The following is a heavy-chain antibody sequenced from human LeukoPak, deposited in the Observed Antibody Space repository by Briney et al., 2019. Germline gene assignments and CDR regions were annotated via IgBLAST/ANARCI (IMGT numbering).Heavy chain of an antibody. V-gene: IGHV3-11*01. D-gene: IGHD3-9*01. Sequence: GGSLRLSCAASGFTFSDFNMNWVRQAPGKGLEWVSYITDSGNTIHYADSVKGRFTISRDNAKNSLYLQMNSLRAEDTAVYYCARSIGLTGGGVDVWGQGTTVTVSS. CDR1: GFTFSDFN. J-gene: IGHJ6*02. CDR2: ITDSGNTI. CDR3: ARSIGLTGGGVDV.